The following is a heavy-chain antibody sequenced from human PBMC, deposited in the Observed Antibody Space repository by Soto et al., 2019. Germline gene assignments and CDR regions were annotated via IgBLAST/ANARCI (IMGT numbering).Heavy chain of an antibody. V-gene: IGHV4-59*08. CDR2: IYYSGST. CDR3: ARAAAITMIVVVPSGYFDY. D-gene: IGHD3-22*01. CDR1: GGSVSSYY. J-gene: IGHJ4*02. Sequence: SETLSLTCTVSGGSVSSYYWSWIRQSPGKGLEWIGYIYYSGSTKYKPSLKSRVTISVDTSKNQFSLKLSSVTAADTAVYYCARAAAITMIVVVPSGYFDYWGQGTLVTVSS.